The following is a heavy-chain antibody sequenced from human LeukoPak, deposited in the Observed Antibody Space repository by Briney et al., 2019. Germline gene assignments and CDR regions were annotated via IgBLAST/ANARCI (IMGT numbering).Heavy chain of an antibody. D-gene: IGHD5-18*01. Sequence: GGSLRLSCAAPGFTFSTYAMSWVRQAPGKGLEWVSAISASGGNTYYADSVKGRFTISRDNSKKTLYLQMNSLRADDTAVYRCAKDLGGFMYGGCDKWGQGTLVTVSS. CDR2: ISASGGNT. CDR3: AKDLGGFMYGGCDK. V-gene: IGHV3-23*01. J-gene: IGHJ4*02. CDR1: GFTFSTYA.